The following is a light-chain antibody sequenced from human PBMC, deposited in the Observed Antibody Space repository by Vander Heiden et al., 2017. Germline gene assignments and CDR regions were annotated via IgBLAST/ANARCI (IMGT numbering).Light chain of an antibody. CDR1: QSVLSSSNNKNY. J-gene: IGKJ1*01. CDR3: QQYYSRFRR. V-gene: IGKV4-1*01. Sequence: RATINCKSSQSVLSSSNNKNYLAWYQQKPGQPPKLLIYWASTRESGVPDRFSGSGSGTDITLTISSLQAEDVAVYYCQQYYSRFRRFGQGTKVEFK. CDR2: WAS.